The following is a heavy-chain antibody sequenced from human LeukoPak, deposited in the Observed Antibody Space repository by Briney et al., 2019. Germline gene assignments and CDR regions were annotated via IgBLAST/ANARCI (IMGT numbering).Heavy chain of an antibody. CDR3: ALYYDILTGYY. CDR2: IYHSGST. CDR1: GYSISSGYY. J-gene: IGHJ4*02. Sequence: SETLSLTCTVSGYSISSGYYWGWIRQPPGKGLEWIGSIYHSGSTYYNPSLKSRVTISLDTFKNQFSLKLSSVTAADTAVYYCALYYDILTGYYWGQGTLVTVSS. V-gene: IGHV4-38-2*02. D-gene: IGHD3-9*01.